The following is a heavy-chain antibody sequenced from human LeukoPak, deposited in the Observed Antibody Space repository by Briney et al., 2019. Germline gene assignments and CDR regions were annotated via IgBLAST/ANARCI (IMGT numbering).Heavy chain of an antibody. CDR3: ARASSYGSGSYYNGFDY. CDR1: GGSISSGGYS. Sequence: SETLSLTCAVSGGSISSGGYSWGWIRQPPGKGLEWIGYIYHSGSTYYNPSLKSRVTISVDRSKNQFSLKLSSVTAADTAVYYCARASSYGSGSYYNGFDYWGQGTLVTVSS. CDR2: IYHSGST. J-gene: IGHJ4*02. D-gene: IGHD3-10*01. V-gene: IGHV4-30-2*01.